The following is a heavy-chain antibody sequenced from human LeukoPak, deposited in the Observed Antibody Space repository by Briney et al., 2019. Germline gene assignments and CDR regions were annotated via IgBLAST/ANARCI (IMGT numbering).Heavy chain of an antibody. J-gene: IGHJ5*02. CDR3: ASDKVVTATGWFDP. D-gene: IGHD2-21*02. V-gene: IGHV4-59*01. CDR1: GGSISGYF. CDR2: ISYSGTT. Sequence: SETLSLTCTVSGGSISGYFWNWIRQSPGKGLEWIGYISYSGTTIYNPSLKSRVTISVDTSKNQFSLRLTSVTAADTAVYYCASDKVVTATGWFDPWGQGILVTVSS.